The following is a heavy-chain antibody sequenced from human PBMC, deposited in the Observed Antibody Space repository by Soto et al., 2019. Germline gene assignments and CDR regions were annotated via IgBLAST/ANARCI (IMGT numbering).Heavy chain of an antibody. CDR1: GFTFSNYA. D-gene: IGHD6-13*01. CDR2: ISGSGGST. CDR3: AKDQGSSWYEIDY. J-gene: IGHJ4*02. Sequence: EVQLLESGGGLVQPGGYLRLSGAASGFTFSNYAVTWVRQAPGKGLEWVSTISGSGGSTYYADSVKGRFTISRDNSKNTLYLQMNSLRAEDTAVYYCAKDQGSSWYEIDYWGQGTLVTVSS. V-gene: IGHV3-23*01.